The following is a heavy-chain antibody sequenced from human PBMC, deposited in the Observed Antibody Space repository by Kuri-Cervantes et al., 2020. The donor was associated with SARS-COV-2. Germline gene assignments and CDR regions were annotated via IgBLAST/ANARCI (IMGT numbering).Heavy chain of an antibody. V-gene: IGHV3-30*03. CDR3: ARGGGWEGIEYFEH. Sequence: GESLKISCAASGFTFSSYGMHWVRQAPGKGLEWVAVISYDGSNKYYADSVKGRFTISRDNSKNTLYLQMNSLRAEDTAVYCCARGGGWEGIEYFEHWGQGTLVTVSS. CDR2: ISYDGSNK. CDR1: GFTFSSYG. J-gene: IGHJ1*01. D-gene: IGHD1-26*01.